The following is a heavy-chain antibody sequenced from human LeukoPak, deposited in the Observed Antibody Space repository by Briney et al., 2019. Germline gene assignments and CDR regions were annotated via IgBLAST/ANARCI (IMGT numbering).Heavy chain of an antibody. CDR2: IRSNSDGGTI. J-gene: IGHJ5*02. V-gene: IGHV3-15*07. D-gene: IGHD3-22*01. Sequence: PGGSLRLSCATSGFTFSNAWMNWVRQAPGKGLEWVGRIRSNSDGGTIDYAAPVKGRFALSRDDSKNTLYLQMNSLQTEDTAVYYCATDFYDTTWGQGTLVTVSS. CDR1: GFTFSNAW. CDR3: ATDFYDTT.